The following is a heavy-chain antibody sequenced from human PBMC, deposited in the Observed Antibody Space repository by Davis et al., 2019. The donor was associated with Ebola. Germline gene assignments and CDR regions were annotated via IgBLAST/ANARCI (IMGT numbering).Heavy chain of an antibody. V-gene: IGHV4-59*01. J-gene: IGHJ5*02. Sequence: SETLSLTCTVPGGSISSYYWSWIRQPPGKGLEWIGYIYYSGRTNYNPSLKSRVTISVDTSKNQFSLKLSSVTAADTAVYYCARVESTVTTSWFDPWGQGTLVTVSS. CDR3: ARVESTVTTSWFDP. D-gene: IGHD4-17*01. CDR2: IYYSGRT. CDR1: GGSISSYY.